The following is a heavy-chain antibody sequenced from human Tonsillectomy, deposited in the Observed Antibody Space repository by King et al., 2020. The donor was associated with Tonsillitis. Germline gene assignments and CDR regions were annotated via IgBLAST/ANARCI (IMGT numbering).Heavy chain of an antibody. CDR2: MNSTSSSI. J-gene: IGHJ3*01. CDR3: ARDSAFVFEE. Sequence: QLVQSGGGLVQPGGSLRLSCAGSGFTFSSYTLNWVRQAPGKGLEWVAYMNSTSSSIHYSDSVKGRFTISRDNAKSSLNLQMNSLRDEDTAVYYCARDSAFVFEEWGQGTMVTVSS. V-gene: IGHV3-48*02. CDR1: GFTFSSYT.